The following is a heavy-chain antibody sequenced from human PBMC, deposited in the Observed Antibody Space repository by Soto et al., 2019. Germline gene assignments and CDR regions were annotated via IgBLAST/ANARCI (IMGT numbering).Heavy chain of an antibody. CDR3: ARDYYGSGSPPIGY. CDR2: IYYSGST. CDR1: GGSISSYY. D-gene: IGHD3-10*01. J-gene: IGHJ4*02. V-gene: IGHV4-59*01. Sequence: PSETLSLTCTVSGGSISSYYWSWIRQPPGKGLEWIGYIYYSGSTNYNPSLKSRVTISVDTSKNQFSLKLSSVTAADTAVYYCARDYYGSGSPPIGYWGQGTLVTVSS.